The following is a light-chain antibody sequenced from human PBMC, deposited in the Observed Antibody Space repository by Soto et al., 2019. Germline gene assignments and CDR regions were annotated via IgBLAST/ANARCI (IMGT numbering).Light chain of an antibody. V-gene: IGKV3-15*01. CDR2: GAS. Sequence: EMVMTQSPATLSVSPGERATLSCRASQSVSGNLAWYQQKPGQAPRLLIYGASTRATGIPARFSGSGSGTEFTLTISSLQPEDFASYYCQQANSFPYTFGQGTKLEIK. CDR1: QSVSGN. J-gene: IGKJ2*01. CDR3: QQANSFPYT.